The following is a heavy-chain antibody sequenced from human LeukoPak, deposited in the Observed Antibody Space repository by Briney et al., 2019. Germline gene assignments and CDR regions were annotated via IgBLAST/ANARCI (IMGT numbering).Heavy chain of an antibody. D-gene: IGHD2-8*02. CDR1: RFTFSDYW. Sequence: GGSLRPSCAVSRFTFSDYWMRWVRQAPGKGLEWVAAINKDGSEKQYVDSVKGRFTISRDNAKNSVYLQMTSLGAEDTAVYYCATYTQYFGAPGGADYWGLGTLVTVSS. V-gene: IGHV3-7*01. CDR3: ATYTQYFGAPGGADY. J-gene: IGHJ4*02. CDR2: INKDGSEK.